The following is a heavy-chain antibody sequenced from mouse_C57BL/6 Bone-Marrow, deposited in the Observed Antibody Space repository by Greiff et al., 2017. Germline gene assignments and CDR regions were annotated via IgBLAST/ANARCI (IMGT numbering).Heavy chain of an antibody. V-gene: IGHV5-9*01. CDR2: LRGGGGNT. CDR1: GFTFSSYT. CDR3: ARNWAWFAY. D-gene: IGHD4-1*01. Sequence: EVKLVESGGGLVKPGGSLKLSCAASGFTFSSYTMSWVRQTPEKRLEWVATLRGGGGNTYYPDSVKGRFTISRDNAKNTLYLQMSSLRSEDTALYYCARNWAWFAYWGQGTLVTVSA. J-gene: IGHJ3*01.